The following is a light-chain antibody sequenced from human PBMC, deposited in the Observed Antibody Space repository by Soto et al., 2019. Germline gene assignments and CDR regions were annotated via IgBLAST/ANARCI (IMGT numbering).Light chain of an antibody. V-gene: IGKV4-1*01. Sequence: DIVMTQSPDSLAVSLGERATINCKSSQSVLYSSNNKNYLAWYQQKPGQPPKLLIYWASTRESGVPDRFSGSGSGTDITLTIICLQAEDVAVYYCQQYYSTPRTFGQGTKVEIK. CDR2: WAS. CDR1: QSVLYSSNNKNY. J-gene: IGKJ1*01. CDR3: QQYYSTPRT.